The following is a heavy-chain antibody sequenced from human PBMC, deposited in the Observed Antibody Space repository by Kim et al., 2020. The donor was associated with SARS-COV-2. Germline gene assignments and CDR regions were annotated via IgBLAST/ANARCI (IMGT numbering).Heavy chain of an antibody. J-gene: IGHJ4*02. D-gene: IGHD3-16*02. V-gene: IGHV1-69*13. Sequence: ASVKVSCKASGGTFSSYAISWVRQAPGQGLEWMGGIIPIFGTANYAQKFQGRVTITADELTSTAYMELSSLRSEDTAVYYCAREAYNDYVWGSYRNPIDYWGQGTLVTVSS. CDR3: AREAYNDYVWGSYRNPIDY. CDR2: IIPIFGTA. CDR1: GGTFSSYA.